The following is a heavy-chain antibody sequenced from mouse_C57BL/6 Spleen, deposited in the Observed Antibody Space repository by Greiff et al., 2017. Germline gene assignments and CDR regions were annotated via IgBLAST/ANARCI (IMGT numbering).Heavy chain of an antibody. V-gene: IGHV1-69*01. CDR3: ARLGDSNLYFDY. J-gene: IGHJ2*01. D-gene: IGHD2-5*01. CDR1: GYTFTSYW. CDR2: IDPSDSYT. Sequence: HLQQPGAELVMPGASVKLSCKASGYTFTSYWMHWVKQRPGQGLEWIGEIDPSDSYTNYNQKFKGKSTLTVDKSSSTAYMQLSSLTSEDSAVYYCARLGDSNLYFDYWGQGTTLTVSS.